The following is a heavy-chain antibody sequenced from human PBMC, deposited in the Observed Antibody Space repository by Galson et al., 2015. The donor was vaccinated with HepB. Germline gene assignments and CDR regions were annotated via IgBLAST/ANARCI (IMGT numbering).Heavy chain of an antibody. CDR1: GGTFSSYA. CDR2: IIPIFGTA. V-gene: IGHV1-69*13. D-gene: IGHD3-22*01. Sequence: SVKVSCKASGGTFSSYAISWVRQAPGQGLEWMGGIIPIFGTANYAQKFQGRVTITADESTSTAYMELSSLRSEDTAVYYCAREWGDSSGHMKAGIGYYYGMDVWGQGTTVTVSS. J-gene: IGHJ6*02. CDR3: AREWGDSSGHMKAGIGYYYGMDV.